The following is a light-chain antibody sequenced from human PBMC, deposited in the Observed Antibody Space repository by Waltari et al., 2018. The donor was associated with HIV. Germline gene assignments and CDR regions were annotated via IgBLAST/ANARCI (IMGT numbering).Light chain of an antibody. CDR2: KAS. V-gene: IGKV1-5*03. CDR1: QSISSW. CDR3: QQYNSYSPGWT. Sequence: MTQSPSTLSASVGDRVPITCRASQSISSWLAWYQQKPGKAPKLLIYKASSLESGVPSRFSGSGSGTEFTLTISSLQPDDFATYYCQQYNSYSPGWTFGQGTKVEIK. J-gene: IGKJ1*01.